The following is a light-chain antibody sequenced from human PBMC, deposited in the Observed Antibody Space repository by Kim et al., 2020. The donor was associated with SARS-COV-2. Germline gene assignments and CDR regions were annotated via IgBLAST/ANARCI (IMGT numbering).Light chain of an antibody. J-gene: IGKJ2*01. CDR3: QQYKNWPIT. CDR2: LAS. Sequence: CVSPGEEATLSCRASQSVSSSLAWYQQRPGQAPRLLIYLASTRATGIPARFSGSGSGTEFTLTISSLQSEDFAVYYCQQYKNWPITFGQGTKLEI. CDR1: QSVSSS. V-gene: IGKV3-15*01.